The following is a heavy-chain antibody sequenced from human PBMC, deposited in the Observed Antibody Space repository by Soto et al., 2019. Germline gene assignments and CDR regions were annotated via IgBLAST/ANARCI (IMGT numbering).Heavy chain of an antibody. Sequence: EVQLLESGGGLVQPGGSLRLSCAASGFTFSSYAMSWVRQAPGKGLEWVSAISGSGGSTYYADSVKGRFTISRDNSKNTLYLQMNSLRAEDTAVDYCAKDRTGYLLVDYFDYWGQGTLVTVSS. D-gene: IGHD5-12*01. CDR2: ISGSGGST. CDR3: AKDRTGYLLVDYFDY. J-gene: IGHJ4*02. CDR1: GFTFSSYA. V-gene: IGHV3-23*01.